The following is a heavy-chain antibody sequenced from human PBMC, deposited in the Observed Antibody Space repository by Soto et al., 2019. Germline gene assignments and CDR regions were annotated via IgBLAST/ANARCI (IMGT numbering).Heavy chain of an antibody. CDR1: GGLISTYY. D-gene: IGHD1-1*01. V-gene: IGHV4-59*01. CDR3: ARGWLTAGIDF. Sequence: QVRLQESGPGVVKPSETLSLSCNVSGGLISTYYWTWIRQPPGKGLEWVGNVYYTGNTHHNPSLKSRVSISEDTSKDQFSMHLTSVTAADMAVYYCARGWLTAGIDFWGQGILVTVSS. J-gene: IGHJ4*02. CDR2: VYYTGNT.